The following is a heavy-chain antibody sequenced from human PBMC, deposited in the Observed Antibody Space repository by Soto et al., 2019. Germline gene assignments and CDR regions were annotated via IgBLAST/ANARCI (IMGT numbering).Heavy chain of an antibody. CDR1: GYTFTNYG. D-gene: IGHD2-15*01. CDR3: ASRGSKKWDGDFAF. J-gene: IGHJ4*02. Sequence: QVQLVQSGAEVKKPGASVKVSCQASGYTFTNYGISWVRQAPGQGLEWVGWISPYNGDTRYAQNVQGRVTLTTDTSTSAAYRELRSLRSDDTAFYSWASRGSKKWDGDFAFWGQGTLVPVPS. CDR2: ISPYNGDT. V-gene: IGHV1-18*01.